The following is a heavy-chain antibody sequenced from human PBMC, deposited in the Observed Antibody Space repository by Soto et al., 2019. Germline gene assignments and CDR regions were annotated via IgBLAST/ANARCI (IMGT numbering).Heavy chain of an antibody. J-gene: IGHJ2*01. CDR1: GGPISTYY. V-gene: IGHV4-59*01. D-gene: IGHD2-2*01. Sequence: QVQLQESGPGLVKPSETLSVTCTVSGGPISTYYWSWIRQSPGKGLEWIGYTSYSGSTNNNPSLKRRVTISPATSKNHFTLKLSSVNAADTAVYYCAGSDCRSCSCSLVAHWVRGTLVIVSS. CDR2: TSYSGST. CDR3: AGSDCRSCSCSLVAH.